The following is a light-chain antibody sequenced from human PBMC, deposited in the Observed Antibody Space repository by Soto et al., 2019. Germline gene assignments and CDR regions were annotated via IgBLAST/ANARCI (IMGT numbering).Light chain of an antibody. J-gene: IGKJ1*01. CDR3: QQYNRYWT. Sequence: DIQMTQSPSTLSASVGYRFTITCRASQSISSWLAWYQQKPGKAPKLLIYDVSSLESGVPSRFSGSGSETEFTLTISSLFPDDFATYYCQQYNRYWTFGQGTMVDIK. CDR2: DVS. CDR1: QSISSW. V-gene: IGKV1-5*01.